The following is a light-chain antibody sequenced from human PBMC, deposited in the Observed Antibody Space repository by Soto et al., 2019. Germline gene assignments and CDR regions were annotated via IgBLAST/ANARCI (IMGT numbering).Light chain of an antibody. CDR2: GAS. CDR1: QSVSSN. J-gene: IGKJ4*01. CDR3: QQYDSWPRT. Sequence: EVVMTQSPATLSVSPGERATLSCRASQSVSSNLAWYQQRPGQAPRLVLYGASTRATGIPDSFSGSGSGTEFSLTISSLQSEDFAVYYCQQYDSWPRTFGGGTRVEIK. V-gene: IGKV3-15*01.